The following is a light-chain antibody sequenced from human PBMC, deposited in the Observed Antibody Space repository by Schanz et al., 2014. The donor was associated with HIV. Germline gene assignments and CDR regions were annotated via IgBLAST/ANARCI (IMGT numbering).Light chain of an antibody. J-gene: IGLJ2*01. CDR1: SSDVGGYNY. Sequence: QSVLTQPPSASGSPGQSVTISCTGTSSDVGGYNYVSWYQQHPGKAPKLMIYEVSKRPSGVPDRFSGSKSGNTASLTVSGLQAEDEADYYCSSYAGSNNLVFGGGTKPTAL. CDR3: SSYAGSNNLV. CDR2: EVS. V-gene: IGLV2-8*01.